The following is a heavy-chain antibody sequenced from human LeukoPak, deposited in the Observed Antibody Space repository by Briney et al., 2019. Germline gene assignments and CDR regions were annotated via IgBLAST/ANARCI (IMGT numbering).Heavy chain of an antibody. CDR1: GGSFRDYY. CDR3: ARASGDWLSWAWIGVDV. V-gene: IGHV4-34*01. D-gene: IGHD3-9*01. Sequence: PSETLSLTCAVYGGSFRDYYGNWIRDPPGKGLEWFGEIEHSGNTKYNPSLKRRVTVSVDTSKNQFSLKLSSVTAAHTAVYYCARASGDWLSWAWIGVDVWGQGTTVIVSS. CDR2: IEHSGNT. J-gene: IGHJ6*02.